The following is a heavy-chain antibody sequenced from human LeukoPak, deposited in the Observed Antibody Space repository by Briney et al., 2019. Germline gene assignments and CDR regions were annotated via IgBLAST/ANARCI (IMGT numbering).Heavy chain of an antibody. J-gene: IGHJ4*02. Sequence: GGSLRLSCTASGFTFGDYAMSWVRQAPGKGLEWVGFIRSKAYGGTTEYAASVKGRFTISRDDSKSIAYLPMNSLNTEDTAVYYCTREAITFGGVIVDWGQGTLVTVSS. CDR2: IRSKAYGGTT. D-gene: IGHD3-16*02. CDR1: GFTFGDYA. CDR3: TREAITFGGVIVD. V-gene: IGHV3-49*04.